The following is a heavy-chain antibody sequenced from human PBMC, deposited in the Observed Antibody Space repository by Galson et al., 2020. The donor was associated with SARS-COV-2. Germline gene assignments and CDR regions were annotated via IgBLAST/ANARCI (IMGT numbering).Heavy chain of an antibody. CDR3: ARDKGGYDWDAFDI. D-gene: IGHD5-12*01. V-gene: IGHV1-69*13. CDR2: IIPIFGTA. CDR1: GGTFSSYA. Sequence: SVKVSYKASGGTFSSYAISWVRQAPGQGLEWMGGIIPIFGTANYAQKFQGRVTITADESTSTAYMELSSLRSEDTAVYYCARDKGGYDWDAFDIWGQGTMVTVSS. J-gene: IGHJ3*02.